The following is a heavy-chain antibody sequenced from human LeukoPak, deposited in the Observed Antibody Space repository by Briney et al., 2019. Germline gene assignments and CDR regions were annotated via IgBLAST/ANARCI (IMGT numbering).Heavy chain of an antibody. CDR3: ARRRSYYGYLYYFDY. V-gene: IGHV5-51*01. CDR2: IYPGDSDT. Sequence: PGESLKISCKGSGYSFANYWIGWVRQMPGKGLEWWGIIYPGDSDTRYSPSFQGQVTISADKSISTAYLQWSSLKASDTAMYYCARRRSYYGYLYYFDYWGQGTLVTVSS. J-gene: IGHJ4*02. D-gene: IGHD1-26*01. CDR1: GYSFANYW.